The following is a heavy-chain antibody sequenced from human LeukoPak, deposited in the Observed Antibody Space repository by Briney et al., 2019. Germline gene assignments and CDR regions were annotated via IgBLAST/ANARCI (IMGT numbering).Heavy chain of an antibody. V-gene: IGHV3-30*04. CDR1: GFIFSSYA. D-gene: IGHD6-19*01. Sequence: GGSLRLSCAASGFIFSSYALHWVRQAPGKGLEWVAIISYDGSNYADSVKGRFTISRDNSKNTLFLQMNSLRAQDTAIYYCAKGDSGWYPIDYWGQGTLVTVSS. CDR2: ISYDGSN. CDR3: AKGDSGWYPIDY. J-gene: IGHJ4*02.